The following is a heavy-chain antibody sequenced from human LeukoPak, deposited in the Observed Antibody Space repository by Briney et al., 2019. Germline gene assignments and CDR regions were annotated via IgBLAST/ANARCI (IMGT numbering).Heavy chain of an antibody. Sequence: GGSLRLSCAASGIAFSSYWMSSVRDAPGRGLEWVANMKQDGSEKYYVDSVKARLTIPRDNAKHSLYLQMHSLRAEDTAVYYCARDLGHSGYDLYDYWGQGTLVTVSS. J-gene: IGHJ4*02. CDR3: ARDLGHSGYDLYDY. CDR1: GIAFSSYW. V-gene: IGHV3-7*01. D-gene: IGHD5-12*01. CDR2: MKQDGSEK.